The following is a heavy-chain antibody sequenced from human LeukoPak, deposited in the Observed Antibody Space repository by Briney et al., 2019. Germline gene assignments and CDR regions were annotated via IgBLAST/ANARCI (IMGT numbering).Heavy chain of an antibody. CDR2: IYYSGST. D-gene: IGHD5-18*01. V-gene: IGHV4-30-4*01. J-gene: IGHJ5*02. CDR1: GGSISSGDYY. Sequence: SETLSLTCTVSGGSISSGDYYWSWIRQPPGKGLEWIGYIYYSGSTYYNPSLKSRVTISVDTSKNQFSLKLSSVTAADTAVYYCASSDIAMVIGWFDPWGQGTLVTVSS. CDR3: ASSDIAMVIGWFDP.